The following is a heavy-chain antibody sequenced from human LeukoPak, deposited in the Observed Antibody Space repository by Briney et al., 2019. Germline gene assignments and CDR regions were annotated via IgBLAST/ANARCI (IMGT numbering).Heavy chain of an antibody. CDR2: IDSSRTYI. CDR1: DFTFSHYN. D-gene: IGHD2-15*01. Sequence: GGSLRLSCIASDFTFSHYNMNWVRQAPGKGLEWVSSIDSSRTYIFYADSVRGRFTISRDNAKNSLYLHMKSLKAEDTAVYYCARDLEVVVVAATPNAMDVWGQGTTVIVSS. CDR3: ARDLEVVVVAATPNAMDV. J-gene: IGHJ6*02. V-gene: IGHV3-21*01.